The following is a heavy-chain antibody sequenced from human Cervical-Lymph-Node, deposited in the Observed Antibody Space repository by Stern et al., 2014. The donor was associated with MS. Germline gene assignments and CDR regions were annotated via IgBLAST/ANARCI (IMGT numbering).Heavy chain of an antibody. D-gene: IGHD4-23*01. CDR1: GFTFSSYS. Sequence: EVQLVQSGGGLVKPGGSLRLSCAASGFTFSSYSMNWVRQAPGQVLEWVASISSGGSYIYYADSLKGRCTISRDNAKNSLYLQMNSLRAEDTAVYYCARGRGGNYRYYFDYWGQGTLVTVSS. CDR3: ARGRGGNYRYYFDY. CDR2: ISSGGSYI. J-gene: IGHJ4*02. V-gene: IGHV3-21*01.